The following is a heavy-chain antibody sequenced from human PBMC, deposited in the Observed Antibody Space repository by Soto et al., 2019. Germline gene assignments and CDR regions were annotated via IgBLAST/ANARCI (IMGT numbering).Heavy chain of an antibody. V-gene: IGHV3-30*04. J-gene: IGHJ4*02. D-gene: IGHD1-26*01. Sequence: PGGSLRLSCAASGFIFRNYAIHWVRQAPGKGLEWVAVISRDGSHKYYLDSVKGRFTISRDNSKDTVNLLMNSLRDDDSAMYYCARSRNSAVADSFDFWGQGTLVTVPS. CDR1: GFIFRNYA. CDR2: ISRDGSHK. CDR3: ARSRNSAVADSFDF.